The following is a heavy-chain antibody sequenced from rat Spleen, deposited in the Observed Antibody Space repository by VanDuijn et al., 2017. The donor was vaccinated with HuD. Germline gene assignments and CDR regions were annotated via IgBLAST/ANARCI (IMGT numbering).Heavy chain of an antibody. J-gene: IGHJ2*01. CDR1: GFSLTSYN. D-gene: IGHD4-3*01. CDR3: ARQGYSGYVFDY. V-gene: IGHV2-13*01. Sequence: QVQLKESGPGLVQPSQTLSLTCTVAGFSLTSYNVHWVRQPPGKGLEWMGVIWGDGNTNYNSALKSRLSISRDTSKSQVFLKMNSLQTDDTAKYFCARQGYSGYVFDYWGQGVMVTVSS. CDR2: IWGDGNT.